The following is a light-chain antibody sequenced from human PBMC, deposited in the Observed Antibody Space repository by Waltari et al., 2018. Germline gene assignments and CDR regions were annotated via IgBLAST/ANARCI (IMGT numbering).Light chain of an antibody. V-gene: IGLV2-11*01. CDR1: SGDVGGYNY. CDR3: CSYEGTYTLI. Sequence: QSALTQPRSVSGSPGQSVTISCTGTSGDVGGYNYVSWYQQHPGKAPKVMIYAVSKRPSGVPDRFSGSKSGNTASLTISGLQAEEEADYYCCSYEGTYTLIFGGGTKLTVL. J-gene: IGLJ2*01. CDR2: AVS.